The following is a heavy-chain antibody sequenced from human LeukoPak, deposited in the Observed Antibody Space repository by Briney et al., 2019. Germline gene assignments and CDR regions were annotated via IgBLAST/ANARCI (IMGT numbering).Heavy chain of an antibody. D-gene: IGHD1-26*01. V-gene: IGHV3-21*01. J-gene: IGHJ5*02. CDR3: AREQSGGGQWGLPSQSAFWFDP. CDR1: GFTFSSYS. Sequence: GGSLRLSCAASGFTFSSYSMNWVRQAPGKGLEWVSSISSSSSYIYYADSVKGRFTISRDNAKNSLYLQMNSLRAEDTAVYYCAREQSGGGQWGLPSQSAFWFDPWGQGTLVTVSS. CDR2: ISSSSSYI.